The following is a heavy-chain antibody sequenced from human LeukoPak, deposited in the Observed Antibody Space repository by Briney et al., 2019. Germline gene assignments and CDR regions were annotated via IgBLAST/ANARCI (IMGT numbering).Heavy chain of an antibody. D-gene: IGHD4-23*01. J-gene: IGHJ6*03. CDR3: ARPDYGGKGYYYMDV. CDR1: GGSISSSSYY. V-gene: IGHV4-39*01. Sequence: SETLSLTCTVSGGSISSSSYYWGWIRQPPGKGLEWIGSIYYSGSTYYNPSLRSRVTISVDTSKNQFSLKLSSVTAADTAVYYCARPDYGGKGYYYMDVWGKGTTVTVSS. CDR2: IYYSGST.